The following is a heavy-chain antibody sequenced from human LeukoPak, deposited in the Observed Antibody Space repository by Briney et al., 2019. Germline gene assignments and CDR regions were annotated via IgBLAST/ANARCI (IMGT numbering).Heavy chain of an antibody. CDR1: GFTFSDYY. CDR3: ARDMMNWNYEFDDYYYYYYMDV. D-gene: IGHD1-7*01. V-gene: IGHV3-11*04. J-gene: IGHJ6*03. CDR2: ISSSGSTI. Sequence: GGSLRLSCAASGFTFSDYYMSWIRQAPGKGLEWVSYISSSGSTIYYADSVKGRFTISRDNAKNSLYLQMNSLRAEDTAVYYCARDMMNWNYEFDDYYYYYYMDVWGKGTTVTVSS.